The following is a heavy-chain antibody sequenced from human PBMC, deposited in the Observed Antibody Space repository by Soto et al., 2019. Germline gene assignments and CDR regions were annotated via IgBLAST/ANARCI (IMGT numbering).Heavy chain of an antibody. J-gene: IGHJ6*02. CDR3: AKVTGYCDSTSCYRGGYYYYGMDV. V-gene: IGHV3-30*18. CDR2: IAFDGGNK. Sequence: PGGSPRLSSAAPGFTFSSYGMHWVRQAPGKGLEWVAVIAFDGGNKYYADAVKGRFTISRDNSKNTLYLQMNSLRAEDTAVYYCAKVTGYCDSTSCYRGGYYYYGMDVWGQGXTVTVSS. D-gene: IGHD2-2*02. CDR1: GFTFSSYG.